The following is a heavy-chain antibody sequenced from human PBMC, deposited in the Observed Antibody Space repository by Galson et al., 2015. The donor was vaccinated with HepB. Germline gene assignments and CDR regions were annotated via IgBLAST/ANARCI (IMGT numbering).Heavy chain of an antibody. V-gene: IGHV1-18*01. CDR2: VSTFNGNT. CDR3: ARSWYSAYVPKYYFDY. CDR1: GYTFGNFG. J-gene: IGHJ4*02. Sequence: SVKVSCKASGYTFGNFGFSWVRQAPGQGLEWMGWVSTFNGNTNFAQKFQGRVTMTTDTSTSTAYMELRSLRSDDTAVYYCARSWYSAYVPKYYFDYWGQGTLVTVSS. D-gene: IGHD5-12*01.